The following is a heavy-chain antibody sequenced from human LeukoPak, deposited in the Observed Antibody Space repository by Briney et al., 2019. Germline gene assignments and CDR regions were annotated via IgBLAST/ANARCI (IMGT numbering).Heavy chain of an antibody. Sequence: GGSLRLSCAASGFTFSSYGMHWVRQAPGKGLEWVAVISYDGSNKYYADSVKGRFTISRDNSKNTLYLQMNSLRAEDTAVYYCAKSRAYASNLYYFDYWGQGTLVTVSS. CDR2: ISYDGSNK. V-gene: IGHV3-30*18. J-gene: IGHJ4*02. D-gene: IGHD3-10*01. CDR3: AKSRAYASNLYYFDY. CDR1: GFTFSSYG.